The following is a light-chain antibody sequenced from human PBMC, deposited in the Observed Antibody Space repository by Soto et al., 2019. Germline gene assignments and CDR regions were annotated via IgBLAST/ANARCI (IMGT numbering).Light chain of an antibody. V-gene: IGLV2-14*01. CDR3: SSYTSSNTYV. CDR1: SSDVGDYNY. Sequence: QSVLTQPASVSGSPGQSITISCTGTSSDVGDYNYVSWYQQFTGKAPKVMIFEVSHRASGVSNRFSGSKSDTTASLTISGLQAEDEADYYCSSYTSSNTYVFGTGTKVT. CDR2: EVS. J-gene: IGLJ1*01.